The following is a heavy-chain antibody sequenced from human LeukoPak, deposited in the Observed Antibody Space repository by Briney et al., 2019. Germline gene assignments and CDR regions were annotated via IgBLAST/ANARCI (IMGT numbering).Heavy chain of an antibody. D-gene: IGHD3-22*01. CDR1: GYSISSDYY. CDR3: ARGQRSSGYFSYYYYMDV. CDR2: IYHSGST. Sequence: SETLSLTCTVSGYSISSDYYWGWIRQPPGKGLEWIGSIYHSGSTYYKPSLKSRVTISVDTSKNQFSLKLSSVTAADTAVYYCARGQRSSGYFSYYYYMDVWGKGTTVTVSS. V-gene: IGHV4-38-2*02. J-gene: IGHJ6*03.